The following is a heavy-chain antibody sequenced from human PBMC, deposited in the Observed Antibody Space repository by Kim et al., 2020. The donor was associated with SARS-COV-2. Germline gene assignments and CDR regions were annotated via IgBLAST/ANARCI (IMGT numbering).Heavy chain of an antibody. V-gene: IGHV4-34*01. J-gene: IGHJ4*02. Sequence: SETLSLTCAVYGGSFSGYYWSWIRQPPGKGLEWIGEINHSGSTNYNPSLKSRVTISVDTSKNQFSLKLSSVTAADTAVYYCARGTGVSRLLLWSRWGQGTLVTVSS. CDR2: INHSGST. CDR1: GGSFSGYY. D-gene: IGHD3-10*01. CDR3: ARGTGVSRLLLWSR.